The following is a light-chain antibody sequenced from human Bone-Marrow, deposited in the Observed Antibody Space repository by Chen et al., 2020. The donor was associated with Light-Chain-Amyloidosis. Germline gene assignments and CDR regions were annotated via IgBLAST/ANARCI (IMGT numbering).Light chain of an antibody. V-gene: IGLV1-47*01. CDR1: SSNIGPNY. CDR3: AAWDDSLSGWV. J-gene: IGLJ3*02. Sequence: QSVLPQPPSASGTPGQRVSISCSGSSSNIGPNYVFWYQHLPGSAPKLLSYRNNQWPSGVPDRFSGSKSGTSASLAINGLRSEDEADYYCAAWDDSLSGWVFGGGTRLTVL. CDR2: RNN.